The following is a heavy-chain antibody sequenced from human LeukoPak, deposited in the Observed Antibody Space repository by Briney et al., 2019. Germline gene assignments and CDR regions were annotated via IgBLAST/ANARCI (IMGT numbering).Heavy chain of an antibody. J-gene: IGHJ4*02. CDR2: IYPRDGST. Sequence: ASVKVSCKASGYTFTSHYIHWVRQAPGQGLEWMGMIYPRDGSTSYAQKFQGRVTVTRDTSTSTVRMELSGLRSEDTAVYYCARDQEGFDYWGQGTLVTVSS. CDR1: GYTFTSHY. V-gene: IGHV1-46*01. CDR3: ARDQEGFDY.